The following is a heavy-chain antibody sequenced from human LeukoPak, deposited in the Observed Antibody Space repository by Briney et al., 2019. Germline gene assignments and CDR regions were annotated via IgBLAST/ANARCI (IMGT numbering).Heavy chain of an antibody. CDR1: GYTFTRYG. V-gene: IGHV1-18*01. D-gene: IGHD2-21*02. Sequence: ASVKVSCKASGYTFTRYGISWVRQAPGQGLEWMGWISACNGNTNYAQKPQGRVTMTTDTSTSTAYMELRSLRSDDTAVYYCASTAYCGGDCYFEPEYWGQGTLVTVSS. CDR3: ASTAYCGGDCYFEPEY. CDR2: ISACNGNT. J-gene: IGHJ4*02.